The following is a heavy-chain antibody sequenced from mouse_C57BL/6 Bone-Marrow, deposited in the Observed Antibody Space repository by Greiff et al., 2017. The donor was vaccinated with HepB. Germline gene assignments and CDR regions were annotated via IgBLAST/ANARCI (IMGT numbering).Heavy chain of an antibody. V-gene: IGHV14-4*01. CDR2: IDPENGDT. CDR1: GFNIKDDY. D-gene: IGHD1-1*01. Sequence: EVKLMESGAELVRPGASVKLSCTASGFNIKDDYMHWVKQRPEQGLEWIGWIDPENGDTEYASKFQGKATITADTSSNTAYLQLSSLTSEDTAVYYCTRHYYGSSKDYWGQGTTLTVSS. CDR3: TRHYYGSSKDY. J-gene: IGHJ2*01.